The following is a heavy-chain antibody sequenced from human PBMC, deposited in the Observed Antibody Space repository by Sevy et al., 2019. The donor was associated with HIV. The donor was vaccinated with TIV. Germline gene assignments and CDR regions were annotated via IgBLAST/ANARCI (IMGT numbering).Heavy chain of an antibody. J-gene: IGHJ3*02. CDR1: GYSISSGYY. V-gene: IGHV4-38-2*01. CDR2: IYHSGST. D-gene: IGHD3-10*01. CDR3: ASLNYYYGSGTQVAFDI. Sequence: SETLSLTCAVSGYSISSGYYWGWIRQPPGKGLEWIGSIYHSGSTYYNPSLKSRVTISVDTSKNQFSLKLSFVTAADTAVYYCASLNYYYGSGTQVAFDIWGQGTMVTVSS.